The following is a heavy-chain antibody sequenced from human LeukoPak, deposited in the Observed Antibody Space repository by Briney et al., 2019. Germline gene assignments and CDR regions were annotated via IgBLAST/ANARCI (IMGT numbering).Heavy chain of an antibody. CDR2: IYYSGST. J-gene: IGHJ3*02. CDR1: GGSISSYY. V-gene: IGHV4-59*08. Sequence: SETLSLTCTDSGGSISSYYWSWIRQPPGKGLEWIGYIYYSGSTNYNPSLKSRVTISVDTSKNQFSLKLSSVTAADTAVYYCARSYGITMVRGVADAFDIWGQGTMVTVSS. D-gene: IGHD3-10*01. CDR3: ARSYGITMVRGVADAFDI.